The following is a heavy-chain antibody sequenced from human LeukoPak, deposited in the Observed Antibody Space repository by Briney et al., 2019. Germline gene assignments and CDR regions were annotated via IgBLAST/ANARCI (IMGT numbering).Heavy chain of an antibody. V-gene: IGHV3-7*03. Sequence: GGSLRLSCAASGFTFSSYWMNWVRHTPGKGLEWVANIEGDGSETNYMDSVKGRFTISRDNAKKSLHLQMNSLRAEDTGVYYCAGGSGWLIDYWGQGTQVTVSS. D-gene: IGHD6-19*01. CDR3: AGGSGWLIDY. J-gene: IGHJ4*02. CDR2: IEGDGSET. CDR1: GFTFSSYW.